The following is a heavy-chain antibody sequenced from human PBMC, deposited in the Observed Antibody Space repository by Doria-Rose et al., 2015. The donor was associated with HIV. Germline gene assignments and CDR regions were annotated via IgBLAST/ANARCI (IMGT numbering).Heavy chain of an antibody. V-gene: IGHV2-26*01. J-gene: IGHJ4*02. Sequence: QVTLKESGPVLVKPIETLTLTCTVSGVSLSSPGMGVSWIRQPPGKALEWLANIFSDDERSYKTSLKIRLNIARGTAKSQVVLTMTDMDPVDTATYYCARIKSSRWYHKYYFDFWGQGTLVIVAA. CDR3: ARIKSSRWYHKYYFDF. CDR2: IFSDDER. D-gene: IGHD6-13*01. CDR1: GVSLSSPGMG.